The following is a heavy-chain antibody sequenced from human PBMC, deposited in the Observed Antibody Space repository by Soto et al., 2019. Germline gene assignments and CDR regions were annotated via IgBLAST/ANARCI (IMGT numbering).Heavy chain of an antibody. D-gene: IGHD5-12*01. Sequence: QVQLQESGPGLVKPSETLSLTCTVSGGSISSYYWSWIRQPPGKGLEWIGYIYYSGSPNSNPSLTSRVTISVDTSNTQFSLNLSSVTAPDTALYYCARQMRGATISIYYYGMDVWGQGTTVTLSS. J-gene: IGHJ6*02. CDR1: GGSISSYY. CDR3: ARQMRGATISIYYYGMDV. CDR2: IYYSGSP. V-gene: IGHV4-59*01.